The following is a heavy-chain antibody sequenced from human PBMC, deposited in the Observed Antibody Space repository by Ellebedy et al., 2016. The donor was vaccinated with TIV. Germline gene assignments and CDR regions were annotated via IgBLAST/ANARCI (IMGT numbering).Heavy chain of an antibody. Sequence: MPGGSLRLSCTVSGGSVDDSAHYWTCVRQPPGKGLQWIANIYYSGSTYYNPSLKSPVTISLNTSKNQFSLRLTSVTAADTAVYYCAIDPIVGPTPYYFDSWGQGTLVTVYS. V-gene: IGHV4-39*07. CDR1: GGSVDDSAHY. J-gene: IGHJ4*02. CDR2: IYYSGST. D-gene: IGHD1-26*01. CDR3: AIDPIVGPTPYYFDS.